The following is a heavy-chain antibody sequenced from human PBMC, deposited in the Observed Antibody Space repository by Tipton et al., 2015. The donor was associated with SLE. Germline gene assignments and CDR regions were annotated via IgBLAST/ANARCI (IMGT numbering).Heavy chain of an antibody. D-gene: IGHD1-1*01. CDR2: IYYSGTT. V-gene: IGHV4-39*01. CDR1: GGSINSSSYY. Sequence: TLSLTCVVSGGSINSSSYYWGWIRQPPGKGLEWIGSIYYSGTTYYNPSLKSRVTISVDTSKNQFSLKLSSVTAADTAVYYCARHYPLIVWNDGFDPWGQGTLVTVSS. J-gene: IGHJ5*02. CDR3: ARHYPLIVWNDGFDP.